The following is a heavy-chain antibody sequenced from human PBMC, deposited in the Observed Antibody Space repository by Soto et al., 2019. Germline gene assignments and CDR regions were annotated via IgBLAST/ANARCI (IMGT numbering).Heavy chain of an antibody. V-gene: IGHV4-31*03. J-gene: IGHJ4*02. D-gene: IGHD5-18*01. CDR3: ARGLDMDTTPEY. Sequence: PLSLTSTVSGGSISSGGYYWSWIRQHPGKGLEWIGYIYYSGSTYYNPSLKSRVTISVDTSKNQFSLKLSSVTAADTAVYYVARGLDMDTTPEYWGQGTLVAVAS. CDR2: IYYSGST. CDR1: GGSISSGGYY.